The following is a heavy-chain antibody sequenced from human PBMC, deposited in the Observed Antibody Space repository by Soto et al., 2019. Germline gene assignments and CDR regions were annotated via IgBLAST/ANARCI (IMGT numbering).Heavy chain of an antibody. J-gene: IGHJ4*02. D-gene: IGHD5-12*01. CDR1: GASISSGNHS. Sequence: TLSLTCAVSGASISSGNHSWSWIRQPPGKGLEWIGYIYHSGSTYYNPSLKRRVTISVDRSKNQFSLNLNSVTAADTAVYYCAGGGYSGYDLTFDHWGQGTLVTVSS. CDR3: AGGGYSGYDLTFDH. CDR2: IYHSGST. V-gene: IGHV4-30-2*01.